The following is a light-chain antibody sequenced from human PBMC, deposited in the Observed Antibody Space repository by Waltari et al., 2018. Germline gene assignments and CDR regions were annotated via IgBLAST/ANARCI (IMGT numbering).Light chain of an antibody. V-gene: IGKV1-5*03. J-gene: IGKJ4*01. CDR1: QSISKW. Sequence: CRASQSISKWVAWYQQKPGKAPKLLIYQASRLESGVPSRFSGSGSGTDFTLTINSLQPDDFATYYCQQYNSYSLLSFGGGTKVEIK. CDR2: QAS. CDR3: QQYNSYSLLS.